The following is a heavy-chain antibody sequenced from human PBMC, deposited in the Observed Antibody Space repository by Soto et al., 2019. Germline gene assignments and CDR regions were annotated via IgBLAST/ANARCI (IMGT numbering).Heavy chain of an antibody. CDR2: ISDSGSFT. CDR1: GITFSNYA. J-gene: IGHJ2*01. Sequence: EVQLLESGGGLVQPGGSLRLSCAASGITFSNYAMTWVRQAPGKGLEWFSVISDSGSFTFYADSVKGRFTISRDNSGGTLYLQMNSLRAEDTAIYYCAKRPLHRGRWSFDLWGRGTLVTVSS. CDR3: AKRPLHRGRWSFDL. D-gene: IGHD3-10*01. V-gene: IGHV3-23*01.